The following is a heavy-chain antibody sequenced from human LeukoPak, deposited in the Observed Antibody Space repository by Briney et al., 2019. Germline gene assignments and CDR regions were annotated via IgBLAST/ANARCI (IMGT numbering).Heavy chain of an antibody. CDR2: IKQDGSEK. CDR1: GFTFSNYW. CDR3: ARDRQIAY. Sequence: GGSLRLSCAASGFTFSNYWLTWVRQALGQGLEWVANIKQDGSEKHYVDSVKGRFTISRGNAKNSLYLQMNSLRAEDTAVYYCARDRQIAYWGQGTLVTVSS. J-gene: IGHJ4*02. V-gene: IGHV3-7*01.